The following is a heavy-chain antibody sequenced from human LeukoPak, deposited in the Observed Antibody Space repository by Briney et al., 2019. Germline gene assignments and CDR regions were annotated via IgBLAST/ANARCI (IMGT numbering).Heavy chain of an antibody. D-gene: IGHD6-19*01. Sequence: GGSLRPSCAASGFTFSSYSMNWVGKAPGKGLEWVSSISSSSSYIYYADSVKGRFTISRDNAKNSLYLQMNSLRAEDTAVYYCARDRPVADAFDIWGQGTMVTVSS. CDR3: ARDRPVADAFDI. CDR1: GFTFSSYS. CDR2: ISSSSSYI. J-gene: IGHJ3*02. V-gene: IGHV3-21*01.